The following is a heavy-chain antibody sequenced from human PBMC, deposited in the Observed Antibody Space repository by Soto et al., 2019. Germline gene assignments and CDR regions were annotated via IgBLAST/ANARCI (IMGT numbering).Heavy chain of an antibody. J-gene: IGHJ6*02. Sequence: QVQLVQSGAEVKKPGSSVRVSCQASGGTFSTDAFNWVRQAPGQGLEWMGGIIPMYNKSNYAPNFLGRVTISADPSTSTAYMDLTTLRSEDAAVYFCARGYSGGYFYAMDVWGQGTTVTVSS. CDR3: ARGYSGGYFYAMDV. CDR1: GGTFSTDA. CDR2: IIPMYNKS. V-gene: IGHV1-69*01. D-gene: IGHD4-4*01.